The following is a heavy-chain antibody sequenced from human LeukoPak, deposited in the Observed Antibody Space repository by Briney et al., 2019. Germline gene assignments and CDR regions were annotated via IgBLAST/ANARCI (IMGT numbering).Heavy chain of an antibody. CDR2: MNPNSGNT. CDR3: ARKAAAGHYYYYYYMYV. CDR1: GYTFTSYA. V-gene: IGHV1-8*02. D-gene: IGHD6-13*01. J-gene: IGHJ6*03. Sequence: GASVKVSCKASGYTFTSYAMNWVRQAPGQGLEWMGWMNPNSGNTGYAQKFQGRVTMTRNTSTSTAYMELSSLRSEDTAVYYCARKAAAGHYYYYYYMYVWGKGTTVTISS.